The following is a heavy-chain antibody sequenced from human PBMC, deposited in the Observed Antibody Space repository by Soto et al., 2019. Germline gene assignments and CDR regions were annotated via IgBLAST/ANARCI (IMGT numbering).Heavy chain of an antibody. J-gene: IGHJ4*02. V-gene: IGHV4-59*06. CDR1: GGSISSYY. CDR3: ARDQGGDCYFDY. D-gene: IGHD2-21*02. Sequence: SETLSLTCTVSGGSISSYYWSWIRQHPGKGLEWIGYIYYSGSTYYNPSLKSRVTISVDTSKNQFSLKLSSVTAADTAVYYCARDQGGDCYFDYWGQGTLVTVS. CDR2: IYYSGST.